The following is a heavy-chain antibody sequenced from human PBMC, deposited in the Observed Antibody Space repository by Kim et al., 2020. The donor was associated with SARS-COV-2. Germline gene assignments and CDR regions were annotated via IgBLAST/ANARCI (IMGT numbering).Heavy chain of an antibody. D-gene: IGHD3-22*01. V-gene: IGHV3-33*01. J-gene: IGHJ6*02. Sequence: GGSLRLSCAASGFTFSNYAMHWVRQAPGKGLEWVAVIWYDGNNKYYADSVKGRFTISRDNSKNTLYLQMNSLRAEDTAVYYCAGFDSSGDYRRIYGMDVWGQGTTVTVSS. CDR1: GFTFSNYA. CDR3: AGFDSSGDYRRIYGMDV. CDR2: IWYDGNNK.